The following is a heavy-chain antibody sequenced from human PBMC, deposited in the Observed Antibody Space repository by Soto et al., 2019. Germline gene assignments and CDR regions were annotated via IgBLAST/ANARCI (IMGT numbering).Heavy chain of an antibody. CDR2: INPSGGST. Sequence: ASVKVSCKASGYTFTSYSMHCVRQAPGQGLEWMGIINPSGGSTSYAQKFQGRVTMTRDTSTSTVYMELSSLRSEDTAVYYCARDLSRVVVVAAPGYWFDPWGQGTLVTVSS. V-gene: IGHV1-46*01. J-gene: IGHJ5*02. CDR3: ARDLSRVVVVAAPGYWFDP. D-gene: IGHD2-15*01. CDR1: GYTFTSYS.